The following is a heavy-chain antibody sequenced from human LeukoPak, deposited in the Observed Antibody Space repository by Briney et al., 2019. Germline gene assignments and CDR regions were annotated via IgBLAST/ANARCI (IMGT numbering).Heavy chain of an antibody. J-gene: IGHJ3*02. CDR2: VRDDGSNK. CDR1: GFTSSSYG. D-gene: IGHD3-10*01. V-gene: IGHV3-30*02. CDR3: AKGWGYYYGSGSHHDAFDI. Sequence: GGSLRLSCAASGFTSSSYGMHGVRQAPGKGLEWVAFVRDDGSNKYYADSVKGRCTISRDNCTNTLYLQMNSLRAEDTAVYYCAKGWGYYYGSGSHHDAFDIWGQGTMVTVSS.